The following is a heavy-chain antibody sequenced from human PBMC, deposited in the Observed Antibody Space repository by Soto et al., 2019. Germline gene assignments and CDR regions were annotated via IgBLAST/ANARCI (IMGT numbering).Heavy chain of an antibody. Sequence: QPGGSLRLSCAASGFTFSSYAMSWVRQAPGKGLEWVSAISGSGGSTYYADSVKGRFAISRDNSKNTLYLQMNSLRAEDTAVYYCAKDPLDGDYGTIYYGMDVWGQGTTVTVSS. CDR1: GFTFSSYA. V-gene: IGHV3-23*01. J-gene: IGHJ6*02. CDR3: AKDPLDGDYGTIYYGMDV. D-gene: IGHD4-17*01. CDR2: ISGSGGST.